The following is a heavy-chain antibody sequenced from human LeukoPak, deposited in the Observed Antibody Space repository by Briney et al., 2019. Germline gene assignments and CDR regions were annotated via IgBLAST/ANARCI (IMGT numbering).Heavy chain of an antibody. CDR3: AREGTRMVRGVIDY. V-gene: IGHV1-2*02. Sequence: ASVKVSCKASGYTFTGYYMHWVRQALGQGLEWMGWINPNSGGTNYAQKFQGRVTMTRDTSISTAYMELSRLRSDDTAVYYCAREGTRMVRGVIDYWGQGTLVTVSS. CDR2: INPNSGGT. CDR1: GYTFTGYY. D-gene: IGHD3-10*01. J-gene: IGHJ4*02.